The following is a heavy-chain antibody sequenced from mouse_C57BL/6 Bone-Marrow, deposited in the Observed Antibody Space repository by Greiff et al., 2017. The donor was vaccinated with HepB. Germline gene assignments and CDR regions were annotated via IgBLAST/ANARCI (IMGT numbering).Heavy chain of an antibody. CDR3: ARHAGRFAY. CDR2: ISSGGSYT. Sequence: EVQRVESGGDLVKPGGSLKLSCAASGFTFSSYGMSWVRQTPDKRLEWVATISSGGSYTYYPDSVKGRFTISRDNAKNTLYLQLSSLKSEDTAMCYCARHAGRFAYWGQGTLVTVSA. J-gene: IGHJ3*01. CDR1: GFTFSSYG. V-gene: IGHV5-6*01.